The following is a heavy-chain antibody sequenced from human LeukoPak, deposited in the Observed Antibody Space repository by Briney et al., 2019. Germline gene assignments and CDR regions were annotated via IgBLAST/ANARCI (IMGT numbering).Heavy chain of an antibody. V-gene: IGHV3-23*01. CDR2: ISGSGGST. CDR1: GFTFSSYA. J-gene: IGHJ4*02. D-gene: IGHD3-10*01. Sequence: AGGSLRLSCAASGFTFSSYAMSWVRQAPGKGLEWVSAISGSGGSTYYADSVKGRFTISRDNSKNTLYLRMNSLRAEDTAVYYCAKDTRKYYGSGSYPDYWGQGTLVTVSS. CDR3: AKDTRKYYGSGSYPDY.